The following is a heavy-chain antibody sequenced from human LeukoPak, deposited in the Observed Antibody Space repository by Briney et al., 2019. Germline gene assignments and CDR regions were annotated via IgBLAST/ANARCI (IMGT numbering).Heavy chain of an antibody. V-gene: IGHV3-64D*09. CDR1: GFTFSTHA. CDR2: VSSNVYST. J-gene: IGHJ4*02. D-gene: IGHD6-19*01. CDR3: VKDSKSSGWYVPPNFDY. Sequence: PGGSLRLSCSASGFTFSTHAMHWVRQAPGKGLEYVSSVSSNVYSTHYADSVKGRFAISRDDSKNTLYLQMSSLRTEDTAVYYCVKDSKSSGWYVPPNFDYWGQGTLVTVSS.